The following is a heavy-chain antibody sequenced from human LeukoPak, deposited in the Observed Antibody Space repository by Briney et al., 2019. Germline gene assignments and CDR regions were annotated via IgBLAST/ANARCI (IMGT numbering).Heavy chain of an antibody. Sequence: GASVKVSCKASGYTFTGYYMHRVRQAPGQGLEWMGWISAYNGNTNYAQKLQGRVTMTTDTSTSTAYMELRSLRSDDTAVYYCARAKTGTLHKRAFDIWGQGTMVTVSS. CDR2: ISAYNGNT. CDR1: GYTFTGYY. J-gene: IGHJ3*02. D-gene: IGHD1-1*01. V-gene: IGHV1-18*04. CDR3: ARAKTGTLHKRAFDI.